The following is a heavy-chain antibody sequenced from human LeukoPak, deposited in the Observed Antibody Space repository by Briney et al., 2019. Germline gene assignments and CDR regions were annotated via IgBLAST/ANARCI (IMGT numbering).Heavy chain of an antibody. V-gene: IGHV4-34*01. D-gene: IGHD3-3*01. Sequence: PGGSLRLSCAASGFTFSDHYMDWVRQAPGKGLEWIGEINHSGSTNYNPSLKSRVTISVDTSKNQFSLKLSSVTAADTAVYYCARVGFWSGYGAYYCYYGMDVWGQGTTVTVSS. J-gene: IGHJ6*02. CDR2: INHSGST. CDR1: GFTFSDHY. CDR3: ARVGFWSGYGAYYCYYGMDV.